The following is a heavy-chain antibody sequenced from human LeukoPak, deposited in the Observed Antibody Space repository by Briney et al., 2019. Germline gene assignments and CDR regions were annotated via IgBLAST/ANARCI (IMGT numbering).Heavy chain of an antibody. CDR1: GFTFSSYW. V-gene: IGHV3-7*01. J-gene: IGHJ4*02. D-gene: IGHD3-22*01. CDR2: IKQDGSEK. CDR3: ARDEYYYDSSGFDLDY. Sequence: GSLRLSCAASGFTFSSYWMSWVRQAPGKGLEWVANIKQDGSEKYYVDSVKGRFTISRDNAKNSLYLQMNSLRAEDTAVYYCARDEYYYDSSGFDLDYWGQGTLVTVSS.